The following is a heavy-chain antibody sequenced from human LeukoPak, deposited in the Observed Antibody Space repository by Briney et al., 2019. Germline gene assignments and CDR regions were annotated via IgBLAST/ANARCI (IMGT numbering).Heavy chain of an antibody. CDR1: GFSFSNYA. V-gene: IGHV3-23*01. CDR3: AKDIRAAAGLYYFDY. D-gene: IGHD6-13*01. Sequence: PGGSLRLSCAASGFSFSNYALSWVRQAPGKGLEWVSAISGSGGSTYYADSVKGRFTISRDNSKNTLYLQMNSLRAEDTAVYYCAKDIRAAAGLYYFDYWGQGTLVTVSS. J-gene: IGHJ4*02. CDR2: ISGSGGST.